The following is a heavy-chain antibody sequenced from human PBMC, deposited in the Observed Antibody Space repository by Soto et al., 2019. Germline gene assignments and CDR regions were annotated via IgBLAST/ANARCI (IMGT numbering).Heavy chain of an antibody. CDR3: ARDKSPYSMGLNNRHFDY. Sequence: QVQLVESGGGVVQPGRSLRLSCAASGFTFSSYAMHWVRQAPGKWLAWVAVMSSDGSNKYYADSVKGRFTISRDNSKNTLYLQMNSLRAEDTAVYSCARDKSPYSMGLNNRHFDYWGQGTLVTVAS. D-gene: IGHD6-13*01. CDR2: MSSDGSNK. J-gene: IGHJ4*02. CDR1: GFTFSSYA. V-gene: IGHV3-30-3*01.